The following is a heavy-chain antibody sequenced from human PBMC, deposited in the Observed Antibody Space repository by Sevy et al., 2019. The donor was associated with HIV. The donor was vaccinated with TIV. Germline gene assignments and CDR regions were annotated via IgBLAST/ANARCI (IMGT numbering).Heavy chain of an antibody. Sequence: GESLKISCAASGFTFSSYGMHWVRQAPGKGLEWVAVIWYDGSNKYYADSVKGRFTISRDNSKNTLYLQMNSLRAEDTAVYYCARGRGRSTTGTTGFDYWGQGTLVTVSS. V-gene: IGHV3-33*01. CDR1: GFTFSSYG. J-gene: IGHJ4*02. CDR3: ARGRGRSTTGTTGFDY. CDR2: IWYDGSNK. D-gene: IGHD1-1*01.